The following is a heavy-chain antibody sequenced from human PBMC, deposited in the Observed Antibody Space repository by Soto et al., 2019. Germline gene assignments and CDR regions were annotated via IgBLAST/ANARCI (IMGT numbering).Heavy chain of an antibody. V-gene: IGHV5-10-1*03. J-gene: IGHJ4*02. CDR3: ARLEDYYDSSGYLRDESD. Sequence: EVQLVQSGAEVKKPGESLRISCKGSGYSFTSYWISWVRQMPGKGLEWMGRIDPSDSYTNYSPSFQGHVTISADKSISTAYLQWSSLKASDTAMYYCARLEDYYDSSGYLRDESDLGQGTLVTVSS. D-gene: IGHD3-22*01. CDR2: IDPSDSYT. CDR1: GYSFTSYW.